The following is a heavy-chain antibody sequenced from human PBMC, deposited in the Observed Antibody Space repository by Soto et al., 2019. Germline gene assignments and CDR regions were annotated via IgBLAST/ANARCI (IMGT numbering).Heavy chain of an antibody. V-gene: IGHV1-18*01. CDR2: ISTYNANT. Sequence: ASVKVSCKASGYIFSNYGISWVRQAPGQGLEWMGWISTYNANTYYAQKFQGRVTMTTDTSTSTAYMELRSLRSDDTAVFYCARERDGSSWSSAESLQYWGQGTLVSVSS. J-gene: IGHJ1*01. CDR3: ARERDGSSWSSAESLQY. CDR1: GYIFSNYG. D-gene: IGHD6-13*01.